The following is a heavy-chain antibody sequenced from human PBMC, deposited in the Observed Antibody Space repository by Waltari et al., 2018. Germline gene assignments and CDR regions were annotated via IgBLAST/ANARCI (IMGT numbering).Heavy chain of an antibody. CDR3: ATERNYPDEAFDI. Sequence: QVQLVQWGAEVKKRGASVKVSCTVAGYTLTELSMHWVRQAAGKGLEWVGGCDPEDGATIYAQNFQGRVTMTDDTTTDTAYMELSSLRSDETAVYYCATERNYPDEAFDIWGQGTMVTVSS. CDR1: GYTLTELS. CDR2: CDPEDGAT. J-gene: IGHJ3*02. D-gene: IGHD1-7*01. V-gene: IGHV1-24*01.